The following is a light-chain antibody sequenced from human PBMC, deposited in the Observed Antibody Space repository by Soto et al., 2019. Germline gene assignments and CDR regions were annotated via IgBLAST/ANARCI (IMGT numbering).Light chain of an antibody. CDR3: QVWDSSSSYV. CDR2: ADS. V-gene: IGLV3-21*02. CDR1: NIRTKS. J-gene: IGLJ1*01. Sequence: YELTQPPSVSVAPGQTATITCGGNNIRTKSVHWYQQRPGQAPVLVVYADSDRPSGIPERFSGSNSGNTATLTISRVEAGDEADYYCQVWDSSSSYVFGAGTKLTVL.